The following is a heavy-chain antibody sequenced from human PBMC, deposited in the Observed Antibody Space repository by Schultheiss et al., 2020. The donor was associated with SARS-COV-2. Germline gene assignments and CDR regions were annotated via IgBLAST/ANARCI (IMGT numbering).Heavy chain of an antibody. CDR3: ARLRTLSHYYMDV. D-gene: IGHD1-14*01. CDR1: GYSFTSYW. V-gene: IGHV5-51*01. Sequence: GGSLRLSCKGSGYSFTSYWIDWVRQMPGKGLEWMGIIYADDSDTRYSPSFQGQVTISADKSISTAYLQWSSLKASDTAMYYCARLRTLSHYYMDVWGKGTTVTVSS. J-gene: IGHJ6*03. CDR2: IYADDSDT.